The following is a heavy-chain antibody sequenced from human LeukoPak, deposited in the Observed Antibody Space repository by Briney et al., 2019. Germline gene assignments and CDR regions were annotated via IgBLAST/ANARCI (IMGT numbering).Heavy chain of an antibody. Sequence: GGPLTLSCAASGFTFSSYSMNWLRQAPGKGLEWVSSINSSSSYIYYTGQVKGSLTIYRENGKNSVYLQMNSLRAEDMGVYYCARGLGGQFDYWGQGTLVTVSS. CDR3: ARGLGGQFDY. V-gene: IGHV3-21*06. CDR1: GFTFSSYS. CDR2: INSSSSYI. D-gene: IGHD2-15*01. J-gene: IGHJ4*02.